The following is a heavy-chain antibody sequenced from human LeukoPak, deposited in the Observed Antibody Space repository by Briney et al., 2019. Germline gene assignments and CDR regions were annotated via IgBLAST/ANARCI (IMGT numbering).Heavy chain of an antibody. J-gene: IGHJ5*02. CDR1: GYTFTGYY. CDR3: AREGDAEINWFDP. V-gene: IGHV1-2*02. CDR2: INPNSGGT. Sequence: GASVKVSCKASGYTFTGYYMHWVRQAPGQGLEWMGWINPNSGGTNYAQKFQGRVTMTRDTSISTAYMELSRLRSDDTAVYYCAREGDAEINWFDPWGQGTLVTVSS. D-gene: IGHD3-16*01.